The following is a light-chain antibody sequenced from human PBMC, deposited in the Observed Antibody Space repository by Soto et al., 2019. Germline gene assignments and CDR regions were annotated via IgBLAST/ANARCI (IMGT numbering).Light chain of an antibody. V-gene: IGLV1-40*01. J-gene: IGLJ1*01. CDR1: GSNIGAGYD. Sequence: QSVLAQPPSVSGAPGQKGTISFTGSGSNIGAGYDLHWYQQLPGTAPKLLLYGNTNRPSGVPDRFSGSKSGTSASLAITGLQAEDEADYYCQSYDSSLSAYVFGTGTKVTVL. CDR2: GNT. CDR3: QSYDSSLSAYV.